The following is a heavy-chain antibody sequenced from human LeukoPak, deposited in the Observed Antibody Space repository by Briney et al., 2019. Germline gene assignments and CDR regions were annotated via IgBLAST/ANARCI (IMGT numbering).Heavy chain of an antibody. Sequence: GGSLRLSCAASGFTFSSYTMNWVRQAPGKGLEWVSYISSSTSTIYYADSVKGRFTISRDNAKNSLYLQMNSLRDEDTAVYYCARDPDDSYYYDSSGYYGFDYWGQGTLVTVSS. D-gene: IGHD3-22*01. CDR2: ISSSTSTI. CDR1: GFTFSSYT. CDR3: ARDPDDSYYYDSSGYYGFDY. V-gene: IGHV3-48*02. J-gene: IGHJ4*02.